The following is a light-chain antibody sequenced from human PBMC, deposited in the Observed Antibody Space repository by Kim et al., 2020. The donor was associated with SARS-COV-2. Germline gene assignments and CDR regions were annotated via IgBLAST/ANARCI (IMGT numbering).Light chain of an antibody. V-gene: IGLV6-57*03. Sequence: KTVTISCTRSSGSIARNYVQWYHQRPRSAPTTVLYEDNQRPSGVPDRFSGSIDSSSNSASLTISGLKTEDEADYYCQSYDSSNHEVFGGGTQLTVL. CDR3: QSYDSSNHEV. J-gene: IGLJ2*01. CDR1: SGSIARNY. CDR2: EDN.